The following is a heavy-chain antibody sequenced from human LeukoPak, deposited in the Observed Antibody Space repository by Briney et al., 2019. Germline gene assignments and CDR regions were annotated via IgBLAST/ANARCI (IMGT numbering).Heavy chain of an antibody. CDR3: AELGITMIGGV. V-gene: IGHV3-21*01. J-gene: IGHJ6*04. Sequence: GGSLRLSCEASGFTFNTYSMNWARQAPGKGLEWVSSIDSSGGYMFYADSVKGRFIISRDNAKNSLYLQMNSLRAEDTAVYYCAELGITMIGGVWGKGTTVTISS. CDR1: GFTFNTYS. CDR2: IDSSGGYM. D-gene: IGHD3-10*02.